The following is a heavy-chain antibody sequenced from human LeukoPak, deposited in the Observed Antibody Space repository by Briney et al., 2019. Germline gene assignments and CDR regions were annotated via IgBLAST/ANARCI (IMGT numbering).Heavy chain of an antibody. Sequence: GGSLRLSCAASGFTFSSYGMHWVRQAPGKGLEWVAFIRYDGSNKYYADSVKGRFTISRDNSKNTLYLQMNSLRAEDTAVYYCAREFSDAFDIWGQGTMVTVSP. CDR1: GFTFSSYG. CDR2: IRYDGSNK. J-gene: IGHJ3*02. V-gene: IGHV3-30*02. CDR3: AREFSDAFDI.